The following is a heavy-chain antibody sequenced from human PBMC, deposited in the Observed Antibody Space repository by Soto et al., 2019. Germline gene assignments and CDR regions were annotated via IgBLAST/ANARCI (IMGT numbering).Heavy chain of an antibody. Sequence: QVQLVESGGGVVQPGRSLRLSCAASGFTFSSYGMHWVRKAPGKGLEWVAVIWYDGSNKYYADSVKGRFTISRDKYKNTLCLQMNCLRAEDRGEDYCARARGITMIVGGYFQHLGQGGLVIVSS. CDR3: ARARGITMIVGGYFQH. V-gene: IGHV3-33*01. D-gene: IGHD3-22*01. J-gene: IGHJ1*01. CDR1: GFTFSSYG. CDR2: IWYDGSNK.